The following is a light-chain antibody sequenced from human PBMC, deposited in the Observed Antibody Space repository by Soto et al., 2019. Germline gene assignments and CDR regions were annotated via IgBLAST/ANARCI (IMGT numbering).Light chain of an antibody. CDR3: HRRINWRT. CDR1: QSVSSY. CDR2: DAS. Sequence: EIVMTQSPATLSLSPGESATLSCRASQSVSSYLAWHQQKPGQAPRLLIYDASNRATGIPARFSGSGTGTDFTLTIISRLDPDDFAVYYCHRRINWRTFGQGTRVDIK. J-gene: IGKJ1*01. V-gene: IGKV3-11*01.